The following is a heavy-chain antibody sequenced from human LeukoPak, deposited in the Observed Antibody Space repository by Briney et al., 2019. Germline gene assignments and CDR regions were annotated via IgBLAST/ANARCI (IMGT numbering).Heavy chain of an antibody. CDR3: ASAREECNWFDP. CDR1: GFTFSSYA. V-gene: IGHV3-30-3*01. D-gene: IGHD3-3*01. CDR2: ISYDGSNK. Sequence: PGRSLRLSCAASGFTFSSYAMHWVRQAPGKGLEWVAVISYDGSNKYYADSVKGRFTISRDNSKNTLYLQMNSLRAEDTAVYYCASAREECNWFDPWGQGTLVTVSS. J-gene: IGHJ5*02.